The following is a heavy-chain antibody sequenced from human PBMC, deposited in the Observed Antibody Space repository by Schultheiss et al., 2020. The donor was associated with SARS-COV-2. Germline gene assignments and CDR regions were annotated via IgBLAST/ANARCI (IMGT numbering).Heavy chain of an antibody. Sequence: SETLSLTCTVSGGSISSSSYYWGWIRQPPGKGLEWIGYIYYSGSTNYNPSLKSRVTISVDTSKNQFSLKLSSVTAADTAVYYCARVSSGYSYGTPSGYYYGMDVWGQGTTVTVSS. CDR1: GGSISSSSYY. V-gene: IGHV4-61*05. CDR2: IYYSGST. D-gene: IGHD5-18*01. J-gene: IGHJ6*02. CDR3: ARVSSGYSYGTPSGYYYGMDV.